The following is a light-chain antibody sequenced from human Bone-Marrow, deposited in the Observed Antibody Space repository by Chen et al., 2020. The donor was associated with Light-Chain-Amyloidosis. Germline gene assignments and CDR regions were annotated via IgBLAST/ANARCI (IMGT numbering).Light chain of an antibody. CDR2: DES. CDR3: QVRDRSSDRPV. CDR1: NIGSTS. Sequence: SYVLTQPSSVSVAPGQTATIACGGNNIGSTSVHWSQQTPGQAPLLVVYDESDRPSGIPERLSGSNSGNTATLTISRVEAGDEADDYCQVRDRSSDRPVFGGGTKLTVL. J-gene: IGLJ3*02. V-gene: IGLV3-21*02.